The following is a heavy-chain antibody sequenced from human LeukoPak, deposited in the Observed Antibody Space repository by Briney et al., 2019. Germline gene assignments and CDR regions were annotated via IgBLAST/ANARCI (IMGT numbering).Heavy chain of an antibody. CDR3: ARRITIFGVVDH. Sequence: SETLSLTCTVSGGSISSYYWSWIRQPPGKGLEWIGYIYFSGSTNYNPSLRSRVTISVDTSKNQFSLKLSSVTAADTAVYYCARRITIFGVVDHWGQGTLVTVSS. V-gene: IGHV4-59*01. D-gene: IGHD3-3*01. CDR2: IYFSGST. CDR1: GGSISSYY. J-gene: IGHJ5*02.